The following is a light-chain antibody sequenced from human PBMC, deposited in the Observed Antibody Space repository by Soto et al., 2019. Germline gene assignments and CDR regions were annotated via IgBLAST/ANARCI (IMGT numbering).Light chain of an antibody. CDR1: SSNIGSNF. J-gene: IGLJ3*02. CDR2: DDS. CDR3: GSWDNSLSVMV. Sequence: QSVLTEPPSVSAAPGQKVSMSCSGGSSNIGSNFVAWYQQLPGKAPKLLIYDDSKRPYGIPGRFSASKSGTSATLGITDLQTGDEGDYFCGSWDNSLSVMVFGGGTKLTVL. V-gene: IGLV1-51*01.